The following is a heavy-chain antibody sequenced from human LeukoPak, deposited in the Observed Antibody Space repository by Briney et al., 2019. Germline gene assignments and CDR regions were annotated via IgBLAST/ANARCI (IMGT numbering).Heavy chain of an antibody. D-gene: IGHD6-6*01. J-gene: IGHJ4*02. CDR1: GFPFSTFS. CDR2: ISHDASNK. Sequence: GGSLRLSCAASGFPFSTFSMHWVRQAPGKGLDWVAVISHDASNKYYADSVKGRFTISRDNSKNTLYLQMNSLRAEDTAVYYCPRMLGSSSYGGGFDYWGQGTLVTVSS. CDR3: PRMLGSSSYGGGFDY. V-gene: IGHV3-30-3*01.